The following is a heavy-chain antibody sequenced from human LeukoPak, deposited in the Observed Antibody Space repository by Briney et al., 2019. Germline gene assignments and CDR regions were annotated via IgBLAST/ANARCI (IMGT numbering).Heavy chain of an antibody. CDR1: GFTFSSYS. CDR2: ISSSSSTI. D-gene: IGHD4-23*01. CDR3: ARDRGTVVTLYWYLDL. Sequence: GGSLRLSCAASGFTFSSYSMNWVRQAPGKGLEWVSYISSSSSTIYYADSVKGRFTISRDNAKNSLYLQMNSLRAEDTAVYYCARDRGTVVTLYWYLDLWGRGTLVTVSS. V-gene: IGHV3-48*04. J-gene: IGHJ2*01.